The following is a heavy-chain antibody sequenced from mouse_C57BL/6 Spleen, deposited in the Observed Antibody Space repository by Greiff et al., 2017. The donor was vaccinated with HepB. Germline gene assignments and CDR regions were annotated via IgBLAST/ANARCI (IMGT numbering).Heavy chain of an antibody. V-gene: IGHV1-64*01. CDR2: IHPNSGST. CDR3: ARSENGNYDAMDY. CDR1: GYTFTSYW. D-gene: IGHD2-1*01. Sequence: QVQPQQPGAELVKPGASVKLSCKASGYTFTSYWMHWVKQRPGQGLEWIGMIHPNSGSTNYNEKFKSKATLTVDKSSSTAYMQLSSLTSEDSVVYYCARSENGNYDAMDYWGQGTSVTVSS. J-gene: IGHJ4*01.